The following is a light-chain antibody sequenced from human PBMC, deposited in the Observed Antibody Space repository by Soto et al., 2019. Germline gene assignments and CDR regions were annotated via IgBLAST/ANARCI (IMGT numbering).Light chain of an antibody. CDR1: QSISSY. V-gene: IGKV1-39*01. J-gene: IGKJ4*01. CDR3: QQTYSTPNT. CDR2: GAS. Sequence: IQMTQSPSSLSASVGDRVTITCRASQSISSYLNWYQQKPGKAPKLLIYGASSLQSGVPSRFSGSGSGTDYTLTISSLQPVDFTTYYCQQTYSTPNTFGGGTKVEIK.